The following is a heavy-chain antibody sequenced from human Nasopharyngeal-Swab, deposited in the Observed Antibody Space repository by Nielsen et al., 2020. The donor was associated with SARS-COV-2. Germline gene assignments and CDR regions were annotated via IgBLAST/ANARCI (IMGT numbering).Heavy chain of an antibody. Sequence: GGSLRLSCAVSGFTFSDAWMTWVRQAPGKGMEWVGRIKSKTDGGTTNYAAPVKGRFTISRDDSKNTSFLQMNSLKSEDTAVYYCTTGRSYDPWGQGTLVTVSS. CDR1: GFTFSDAW. J-gene: IGHJ5*02. V-gene: IGHV3-15*01. CDR2: IKSKTDGGTT. D-gene: IGHD3-10*01. CDR3: TTGRSYDP.